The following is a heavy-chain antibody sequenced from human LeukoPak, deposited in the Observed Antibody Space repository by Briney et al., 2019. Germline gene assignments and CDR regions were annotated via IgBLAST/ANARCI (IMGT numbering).Heavy chain of an antibody. Sequence: SETLSLTCTVSGGSISSGDYYWSWIRQPPGKGLECIGYIYYSGSTYYNPSLKSRVTISVDTSKNQFSLKLSSVTAADTAVYYCARRDTAMVNFDYWGQGTLVTVSS. CDR3: ARRDTAMVNFDY. CDR1: GGSISSGDYY. D-gene: IGHD5-18*01. J-gene: IGHJ4*02. V-gene: IGHV4-30-4*08. CDR2: IYYSGST.